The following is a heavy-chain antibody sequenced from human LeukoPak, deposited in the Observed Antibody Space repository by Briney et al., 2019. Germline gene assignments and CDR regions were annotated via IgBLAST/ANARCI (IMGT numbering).Heavy chain of an antibody. D-gene: IGHD2-2*01. Sequence: SETLSLTCAVSGDSVSSSSWSWLRQPPGKGLEWIGNIFYSGSTNYNPSLESRLTISVDTSKNHFFLELRSVTAADTAVYFCAKSTTWNPKYDYWGQGTLVTVSS. V-gene: IGHV4-59*08. CDR2: IFYSGST. J-gene: IGHJ4*02. CDR3: AKSTTWNPKYDY. CDR1: GDSVSSSS.